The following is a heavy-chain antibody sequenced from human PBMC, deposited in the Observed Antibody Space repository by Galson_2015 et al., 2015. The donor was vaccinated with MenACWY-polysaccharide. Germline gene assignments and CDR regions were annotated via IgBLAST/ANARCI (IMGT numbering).Heavy chain of an antibody. J-gene: IGHJ6*02. V-gene: IGHV3-7*01. CDR1: GFTFSSYW. CDR3: ASRIIDGPGGWGYGMDV. CDR2: IEQDGGDK. Sequence: SLRLSCAASGFTFSSYWMSWVRLAPGKGLEWVANIEQDGGDKYYEESVKGRFTMSRDNAKNSLAMQMNSLRVVETAVYYCASRIIDGPGGWGYGMDVCGQGTTVTVSS. D-gene: IGHD3-16*01.